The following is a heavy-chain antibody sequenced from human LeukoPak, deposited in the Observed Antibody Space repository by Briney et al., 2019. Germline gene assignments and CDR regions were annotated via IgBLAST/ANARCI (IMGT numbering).Heavy chain of an antibody. CDR3: AGEAVILSSSWYNWFDP. CDR2: IYTSGST. V-gene: IGHV4-61*02. D-gene: IGHD6-13*01. Sequence: SETLSLTCTVSGGSISSGSYYWSWIRQPAGKGLEWIGRIYTSGSTNYNPSLKSRVTISVDTSKNQFSLKLSSVTAADTAVYYCAGEAVILSSSWYNWFDPWGQGTLVTVSS. CDR1: GGSISSGSYY. J-gene: IGHJ5*02.